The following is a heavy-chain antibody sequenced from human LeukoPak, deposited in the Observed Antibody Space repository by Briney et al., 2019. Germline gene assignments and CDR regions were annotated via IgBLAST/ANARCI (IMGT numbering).Heavy chain of an antibody. D-gene: IGHD2-2*01. V-gene: IGHV3-21*01. Sequence: GGSLRFSCAASGFSFNSHSMNWVRQAPGKGLEWVSAISSDSAYIYYRDSVKGQFTISRDNAKNSVSLQMDSLRAEDTAVYYCARIIRYQMVDYYGLDVWGQGTTVTVSS. J-gene: IGHJ6*02. CDR2: ISSDSAYI. CDR3: ARIIRYQMVDYYGLDV. CDR1: GFSFNSHS.